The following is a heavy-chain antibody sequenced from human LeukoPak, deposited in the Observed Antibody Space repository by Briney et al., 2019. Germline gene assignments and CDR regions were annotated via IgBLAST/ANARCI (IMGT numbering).Heavy chain of an antibody. Sequence: GGSLRLSCAVSGFTVSNYYMSWVRQAPGKGLEWVSIIYSGGTKYYADSVKGRFTISRDNSKNTQYLQMNSLRAEDTAVYYCAKRPSFDPWGQGTLVTVSS. CDR3: AKRPSFDP. J-gene: IGHJ5*02. D-gene: IGHD6-6*01. CDR1: GFTVSNYY. V-gene: IGHV3-53*01. CDR2: IYSGGTK.